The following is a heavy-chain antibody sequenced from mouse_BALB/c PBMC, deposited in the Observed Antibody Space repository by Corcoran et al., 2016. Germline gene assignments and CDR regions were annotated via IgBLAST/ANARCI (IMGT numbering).Heavy chain of an antibody. CDR3: ARSTHGGYSDY. CDR2: IKQEGSEK. V-gene: IGHV5-17*01. CDR1: GFTFSSYW. J-gene: IGHJ4*01. Sequence: EVQLVESGGGLVQPGGSLRLSCAASGFTFSSYWMSWVRQAPGKGLEWVANIKQEGSEKNYVDLVKGRFTISRDNAKNSLYLQMNSLRAEDTAVYYCARSTHGGYSDYWGQGTLVTVSS. D-gene: IGHD1-1*02.